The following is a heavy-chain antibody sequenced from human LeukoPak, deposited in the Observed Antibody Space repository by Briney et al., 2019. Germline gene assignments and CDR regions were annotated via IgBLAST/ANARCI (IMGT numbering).Heavy chain of an antibody. CDR2: IYHSGST. J-gene: IGHJ6*02. Sequence: PSETLSLTCTVPGGSISYYYWSWIRQPPGKGLEWIGHIYHSGSTNYNPSFKSRVTISVDTSKNHFSLELSSVTAADTAVYYCVRHAATRHNYGMDVWGRGTTVTVSS. CDR3: VRHAATRHNYGMDV. CDR1: GGSISYYY. D-gene: IGHD2-15*01. V-gene: IGHV4-59*08.